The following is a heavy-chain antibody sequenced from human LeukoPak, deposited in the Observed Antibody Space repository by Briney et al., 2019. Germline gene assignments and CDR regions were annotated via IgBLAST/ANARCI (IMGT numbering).Heavy chain of an antibody. CDR3: AKLLDSSSRYAMDV. CDR1: GYRFTNYW. CDR2: IYPGDSDT. V-gene: IGHV5-51*01. J-gene: IGHJ6*02. D-gene: IGHD6-6*01. Sequence: GESLKISCKGSGYRFTNYWIGWVRQMPGKGLEWMGIIYPGDSDTRYSPSFQGQVIVSADKSISTAYLQWSSLKASDSAIYYCAKLLDSSSRYAMDVWGQGTTVTVSS.